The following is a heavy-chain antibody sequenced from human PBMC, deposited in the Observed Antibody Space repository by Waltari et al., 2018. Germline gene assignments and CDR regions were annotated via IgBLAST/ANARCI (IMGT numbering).Heavy chain of an antibody. V-gene: IGHV3-9*01. J-gene: IGHJ3*02. D-gene: IGHD3-10*01. CDR3: AKDRVVRGVIITGDDAFDI. Sequence: EVQLVESGGGLVQPGRSLRLSCAASGFTFDDYAMHWVRQAPGKGLELVSGISWNSGSIGYADSVKGRFTISRDNAKNSLYLQMNSLRAEDTALYYCAKDRVVRGVIITGDDAFDIWGQGTMVTVSS. CDR2: ISWNSGSI. CDR1: GFTFDDYA.